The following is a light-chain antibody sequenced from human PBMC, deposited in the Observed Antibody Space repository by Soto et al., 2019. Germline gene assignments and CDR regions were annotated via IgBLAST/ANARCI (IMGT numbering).Light chain of an antibody. CDR1: QRLSSNY. J-gene: IGKJ1*01. CDR2: GAS. Sequence: EIVITQSPAALSVSPGGRATLSCRASQRLSSNYLAWFQQKPGQAPRLLIYGASSRATGIPDRFSGSGSGTDFTLTIPRLEPEDFAVYYCLQYGSSVWTFGQGTKVDIK. CDR3: LQYGSSVWT. V-gene: IGKV3-20*01.